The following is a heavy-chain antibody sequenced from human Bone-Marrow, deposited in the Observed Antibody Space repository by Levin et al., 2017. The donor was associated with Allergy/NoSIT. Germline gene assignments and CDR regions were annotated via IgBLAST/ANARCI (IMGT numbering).Heavy chain of an antibody. J-gene: IGHJ5*02. Sequence: ASVKVSCKASGYTFTSYDINWVRQATGQGLEWMGWMNPNSGNTGYAQKFQGRVTMTRNTSISTAYMELSSLRSEDTAVYYCARERGGRGYCSGGSCYSRRNWFDPWGQGTLVTVSS. V-gene: IGHV1-8*01. D-gene: IGHD2-15*01. CDR2: MNPNSGNT. CDR3: ARERGGRGYCSGGSCYSRRNWFDP. CDR1: GYTFTSYD.